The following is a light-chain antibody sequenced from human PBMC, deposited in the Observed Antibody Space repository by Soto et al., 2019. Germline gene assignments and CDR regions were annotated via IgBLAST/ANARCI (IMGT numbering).Light chain of an antibody. V-gene: IGLV2-14*01. CDR1: SSDVGGYNY. CDR3: SSYTSSSTLGV. CDR2: DVG. J-gene: IGLJ1*01. Sequence: SVLTQPASVSGSPGQSITISCTGTSSDVGGYNYVSWYQQHPGKAPKLMIYDVGNRPSGVSNRFSGSKSGNTASLTISGLQAEDEADYYCSSYTSSSTLGVFGTGTKVTVL.